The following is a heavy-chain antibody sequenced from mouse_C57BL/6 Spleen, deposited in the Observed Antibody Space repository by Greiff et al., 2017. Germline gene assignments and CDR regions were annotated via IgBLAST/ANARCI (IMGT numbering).Heavy chain of an antibody. Sequence: QVQLQQPGAELVRPGTSVKLSCKASGYTFTSYWMHWVKQRPGQGLEWIGVIDPSDSYTNYNQKFKGKATLTVDTSSSTAYMQLSSLTSEDSAVYYCARREAYWGQGTTLTVSS. CDR2: IDPSDSYT. CDR3: ARREAY. V-gene: IGHV1-59*01. CDR1: GYTFTSYW. J-gene: IGHJ2*01.